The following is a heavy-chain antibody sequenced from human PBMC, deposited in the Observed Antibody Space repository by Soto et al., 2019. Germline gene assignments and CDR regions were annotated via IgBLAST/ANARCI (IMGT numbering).Heavy chain of an antibody. D-gene: IGHD2-15*01. CDR2: ISAYNGNT. CDR1: GYTFTSYG. V-gene: IGHV1-18*01. J-gene: IGHJ6*02. Sequence: QVQLVQSGAEVKKPGASVKVSCKASGYTFTSYGISWVRQAPGQGLEWMGWISAYNGNTNYAQKLQGRVTMTTDTSTSTAYMELRSLRSDDTAVYYWARDVASALYCSGGSCFRYYYYYGMDVWGQGTTVTVSS. CDR3: ARDVASALYCSGGSCFRYYYYYGMDV.